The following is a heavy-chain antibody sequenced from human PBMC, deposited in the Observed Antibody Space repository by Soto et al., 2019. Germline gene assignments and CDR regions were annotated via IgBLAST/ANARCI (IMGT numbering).Heavy chain of an antibody. Sequence: QDQLVQSGVEVKKPGASVKVSCKASGYSFTNYGITWVRQAPGQGLEWMGWISAYNGNTNYAQKFQGRVTLTTDASTSTAYLALRSLRSDDTAVYYCARDRGVAPPVAGNTHYYYYMDVWGKGTTLTVSS. V-gene: IGHV1-18*01. CDR3: ARDRGVAPPVAGNTHYYYYMDV. CDR2: ISAYNGNT. CDR1: GYSFTNYG. J-gene: IGHJ6*03. D-gene: IGHD6-19*01.